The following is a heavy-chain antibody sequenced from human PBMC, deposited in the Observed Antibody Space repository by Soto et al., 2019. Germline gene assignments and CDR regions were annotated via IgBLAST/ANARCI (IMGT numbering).Heavy chain of an antibody. J-gene: IGHJ4*02. V-gene: IGHV3-33*01. CDR1: GFTFSSYG. CDR2: IWYDGSNK. Sequence: GGSLRLSCAASGFTFSSYGMHWVRQAPGKGLEWVAVIWYDGSNKYYADSVKGRFTISRDNSKNTLYLQMNSLRAEDTAVYYCARDPTDTAMGRGSPQFDYWGQGTLVTVSS. CDR3: ARDPTDTAMGRGSPQFDY. D-gene: IGHD5-18*01.